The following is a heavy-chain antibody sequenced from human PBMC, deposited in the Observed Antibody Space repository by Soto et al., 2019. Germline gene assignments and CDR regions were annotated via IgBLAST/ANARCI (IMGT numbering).Heavy chain of an antibody. CDR3: ARDSRSADDYYDSSGYSLQGGMDV. D-gene: IGHD3-22*01. CDR1: GYTFTGYG. V-gene: IGHV1-18*01. Sequence: ASVKVSCKASGYTFTGYGISWVRQAPGQGLEWMGWISAYNGNTNYAQKLQGRVTMTTDTSTSTAYMELRSLRSDDTAVYYCARDSRSADDYYDSSGYSLQGGMDVWGQGTTVTVSS. J-gene: IGHJ6*02. CDR2: ISAYNGNT.